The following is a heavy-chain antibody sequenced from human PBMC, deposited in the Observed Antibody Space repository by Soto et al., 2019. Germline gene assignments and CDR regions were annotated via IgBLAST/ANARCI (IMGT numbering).Heavy chain of an antibody. V-gene: IGHV3-23*01. Sequence: EVQLLESGGGLVQPGGSLRLSCAASGFTFSTYAMNWVRQAPGNGLEWVSAISGSGGSIHYADSVKGRFTISRDNSKNTLYLQMNSLRDEDTAVDQCVKGYWRGDVWGQGTTVTVSS. CDR1: GFTFSTYA. CDR2: ISGSGGSI. J-gene: IGHJ6*02. D-gene: IGHD2-8*02. CDR3: VKGYWRGDV.